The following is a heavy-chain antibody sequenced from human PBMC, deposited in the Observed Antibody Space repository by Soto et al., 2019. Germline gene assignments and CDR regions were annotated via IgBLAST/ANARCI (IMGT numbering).Heavy chain of an antibody. CDR1: GFTFSSYS. J-gene: IGHJ6*02. V-gene: IGHV3-48*02. CDR2: ISSSSSTI. D-gene: IGHD2-15*01. Sequence: SGGSLRLSCAASGFTFSSYSMNWVRQAPGKGLEWVSYISSSSSTIYYADSVKGRFTISRDNAKNSLYLQMNSLRDEDTAVYYCAKDGSSGGSSLSRFGMDVWGQGTTVTVSS. CDR3: AKDGSSGGSSLSRFGMDV.